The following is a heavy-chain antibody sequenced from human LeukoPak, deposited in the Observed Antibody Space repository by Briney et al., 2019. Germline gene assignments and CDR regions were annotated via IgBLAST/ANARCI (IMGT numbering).Heavy chain of an antibody. V-gene: IGHV4-59*01. Sequence: PSETLSLTCSVSGGSISGYNWNWIRQPAGKGLEWIGYIYYSGSTNYNPSLKSRVTISVDTSKNQFSLKLSSVTAADTAVYYCARLGLDTLDLDYWGQGTLVTVSS. CDR1: GGSISGYN. CDR2: IYYSGST. CDR3: ARLGLDTLDLDY. D-gene: IGHD5-18*01. J-gene: IGHJ4*02.